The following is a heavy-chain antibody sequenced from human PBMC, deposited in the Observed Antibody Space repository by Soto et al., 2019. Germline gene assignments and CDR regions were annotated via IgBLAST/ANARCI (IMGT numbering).Heavy chain of an antibody. D-gene: IGHD1-7*01. CDR3: ARGRITGTLRNYYYYGMDV. CDR2: INHSGST. J-gene: IGHJ6*02. Sequence: PSETLALNCTVYGWSFSGYYWSWIRQPPGKGLEWIGEINHSGSTNYNPSLKSRVTISVDTSKNQFSLKLSSVTAADTAVYYCARGRITGTLRNYYYYGMDVWGQGTTVTVSS. V-gene: IGHV4-34*01. CDR1: GWSFSGYY.